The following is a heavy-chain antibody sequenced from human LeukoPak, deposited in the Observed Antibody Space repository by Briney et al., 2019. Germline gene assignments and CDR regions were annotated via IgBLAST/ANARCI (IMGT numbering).Heavy chain of an antibody. D-gene: IGHD5-18*01. CDR2: ISSSSSYI. V-gene: IGHV3-21*01. CDR3: ARGGGGSYGYDY. CDR1: GFTFSSYS. J-gene: IGHJ4*02. Sequence: GGSLRLSCAASGFTFSSYSMNWVRQAPGKGLEWVSSISSSSSYIYYADSVKGRFTISRDNAKNSLYLQMNSLRAEDTAVYYCARGGGGSYGYDYWGQGTLSPSPQ.